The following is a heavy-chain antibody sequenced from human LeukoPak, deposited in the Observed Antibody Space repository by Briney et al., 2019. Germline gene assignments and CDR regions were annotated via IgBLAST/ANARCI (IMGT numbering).Heavy chain of an antibody. J-gene: IGHJ4*02. CDR1: GYSISSGYY. CDR2: IYHSGST. V-gene: IGHV4-38-2*02. D-gene: IGHD1-14*01. Sequence: SETLSLTCTVSGYSISSGYYWGWIRQPPGKGLEWIGSIYHSGSTYYNPSLKSRVTITVDTSKNQFSLKLSSVTAADTAVYYCAGDGPEYYFDYWGQGTLVTVSS. CDR3: AGDGPEYYFDY.